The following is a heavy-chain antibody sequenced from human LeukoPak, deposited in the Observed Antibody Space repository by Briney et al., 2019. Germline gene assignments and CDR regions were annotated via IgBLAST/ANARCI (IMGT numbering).Heavy chain of an antibody. Sequence: GRSLRLSCAASGFTFSSYGMHWVRQAPGKGLEWVAVIWYDGSNKYYADSVKGRFSISRDNSENTLYFQMNSLRAEDTAVYFCAKHRAARTAPDAFDIWGQGTTVTVS. CDR3: AKHRAARTAPDAFDI. J-gene: IGHJ3*02. CDR2: IWYDGSNK. D-gene: IGHD6-25*01. V-gene: IGHV3-33*03. CDR1: GFTFSSYG.